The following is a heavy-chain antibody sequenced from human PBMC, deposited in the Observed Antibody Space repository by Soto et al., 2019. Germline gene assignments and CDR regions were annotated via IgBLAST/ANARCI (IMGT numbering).Heavy chain of an antibody. D-gene: IGHD3-3*01. CDR2: INPATGAA. V-gene: IGHV1-2*02. J-gene: IGHJ3*02. CDR1: GYPVTAYY. Sequence: QLHLVQSGAVVKKPGASVTVSCSASGYPVTAYYMHWVRQAPGRGLEWMGGINPATGAAKYTQTFQCRVTMTRDTSTSTVCMELSGLTSEDTAVFYCARGGGVGVAGSAAFDMWGQGTLVTVSS. CDR3: ARGGGVGVAGSAAFDM.